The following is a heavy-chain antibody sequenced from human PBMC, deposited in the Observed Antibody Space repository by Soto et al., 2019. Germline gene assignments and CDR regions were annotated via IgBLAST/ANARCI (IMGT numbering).Heavy chain of an antibody. CDR2: ISYDGSNK. Sequence: GGSLRLSCAASGFTFSSYAMHWVRQAPGKGLEWVAVISYDGSNKYYADSVKGRFTISRDNSKNTLYLQMNSLRAEDTAVYYCARDGQQLVIPFDYWGQGTLVTVSS. CDR3: ARDGQQLVIPFDY. V-gene: IGHV3-30-3*01. CDR1: GFTFSSYA. D-gene: IGHD6-13*01. J-gene: IGHJ4*02.